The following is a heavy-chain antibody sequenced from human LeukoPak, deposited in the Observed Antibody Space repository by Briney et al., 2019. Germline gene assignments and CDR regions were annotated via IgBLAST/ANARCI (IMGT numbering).Heavy chain of an antibody. CDR2: IYYTGIS. J-gene: IGHJ3*01. CDR3: ARGTYNTSPPDL. V-gene: IGHV4-59*01. CDR1: SVSIRSNY. Sequence: SETLSLTCSVSSVSIRSNYWSWVRKPPGKGLEWIGYIYYTGISKYNPSLKSRVTILIDTSRNQFSLKLSSVTAADTAIYYCARGTYNTSPPDLWGQGTMVTVSS. D-gene: IGHD1-14*01.